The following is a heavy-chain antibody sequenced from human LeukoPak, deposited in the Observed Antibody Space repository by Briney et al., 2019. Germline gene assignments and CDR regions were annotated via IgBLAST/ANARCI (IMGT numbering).Heavy chain of an antibody. Sequence: PGRSLRLSCAASGFTFSSYAMHWVRQAPGKGLEWVAVISYDGSNKYYADSVKGRFTISRDNSKNTLYLQMNSLRAEDTAVYYCARDLRDGSGSPYYFDYWGQGTLVTVSS. CDR3: ARDLRDGSGSPYYFDY. CDR1: GFTFSSYA. J-gene: IGHJ4*02. V-gene: IGHV3-30*04. D-gene: IGHD3-10*01. CDR2: ISYDGSNK.